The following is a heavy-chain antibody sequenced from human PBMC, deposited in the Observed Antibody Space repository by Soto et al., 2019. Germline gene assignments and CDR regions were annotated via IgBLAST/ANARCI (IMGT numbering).Heavy chain of an antibody. V-gene: IGHV1-18*01. CDR1: GYSVSTYG. D-gene: IGHD2-2*01. CDR3: ARAEAYSTSWYALDV. CDR2: ISGYNGNT. J-gene: IGHJ6*02. Sequence: QAQLVQSGAEVKKPGDSVKVAGKASGYSVSTYGITWVRQAPGQGLEWMGWISGYNGNTDDGQHLQGSVSLTIDTSTSTAYMDLRRLTSDDTAVYFCARAEAYSTSWYALDVWGQGTTVIVSS.